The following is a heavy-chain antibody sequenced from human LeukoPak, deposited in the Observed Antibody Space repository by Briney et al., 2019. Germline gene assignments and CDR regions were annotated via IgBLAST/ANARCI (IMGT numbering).Heavy chain of an antibody. D-gene: IGHD3-10*01. CDR3: AREEFTMVRGVIRDNWFDP. CDR2: IYYSGST. J-gene: IGHJ5*02. CDR1: GGSISSGGYY. Sequence: SETLSLTCTVSGGSISSGGYYWSWIRQHPVKGLEWIGYIYYSGSTYYNPSLKSRVTISVDTSKNQFSLKLSSVTAADTAVYYCAREEFTMVRGVIRDNWFDPWGQGTLVTVSS. V-gene: IGHV4-31*03.